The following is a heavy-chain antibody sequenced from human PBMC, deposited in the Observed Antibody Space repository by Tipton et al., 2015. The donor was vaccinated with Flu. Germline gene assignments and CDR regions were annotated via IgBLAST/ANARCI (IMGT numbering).Heavy chain of an antibody. Sequence: PGLVKPSETLSLSCSVSSGSVRRTNYFCAWIRQPPGKRLELIGSIYPTGTTYYNPSLKSRVTLSVDTSKSQFSLMLRSVTAADTAIYYCARLSYYDVDLKNFYFDHWGQGVLVTVSS. CDR3: ARLSYYDVDLKNFYFDH. D-gene: IGHD3-10*02. CDR2: IYPTGTT. V-gene: IGHV4-39*01. CDR1: SGSVRRTNYF. J-gene: IGHJ4*02.